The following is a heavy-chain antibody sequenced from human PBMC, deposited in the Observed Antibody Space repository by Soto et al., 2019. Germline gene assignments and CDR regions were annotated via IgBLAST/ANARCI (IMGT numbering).Heavy chain of an antibody. D-gene: IGHD3-3*01. CDR1: GFTFSSYG. Sequence: GGSLRLSCAASGFTFSSYGMHWVRQAPGKGLEWVAVISYDGSNKYYADSVKGRFTISRDNSKNTLYLQMNSLRAEDTAVYCCAKDLNDFWSGYYGSDYWGQGTLVPVSS. J-gene: IGHJ4*02. CDR2: ISYDGSNK. V-gene: IGHV3-30*18. CDR3: AKDLNDFWSGYYGSDY.